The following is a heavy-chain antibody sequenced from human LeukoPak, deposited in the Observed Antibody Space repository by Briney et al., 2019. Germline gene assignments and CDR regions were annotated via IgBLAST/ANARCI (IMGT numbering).Heavy chain of an antibody. D-gene: IGHD5-12*01. CDR1: GFTFRMYW. V-gene: IGHV3-74*01. Sequence: GGSLRLSCAASGFTFRMYWMHWVRQAPGKGLVWVSRINSDGSSTNYADSVKGRFTISRDNAKNTLYLQMTSLRAEDTAVYFCALSETGDGRGYDAFDIWGQGTMVTVSS. CDR3: ALSETGDGRGYDAFDI. J-gene: IGHJ3*02. CDR2: INSDGSST.